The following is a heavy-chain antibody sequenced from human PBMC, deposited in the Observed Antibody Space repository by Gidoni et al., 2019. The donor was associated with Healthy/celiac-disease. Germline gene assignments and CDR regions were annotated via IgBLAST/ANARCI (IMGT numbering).Heavy chain of an antibody. Sequence: QVQLVQSGAEVKKPGASLKVSCKPSGYTFTSYYMHWVRQAPGQGLEWMGIINPSGGSTSYAQKFQGRVTMTRDTSTSTVYMELSSLRSEDTAVYYCARDPAGVRVAYYFDYWGQGTLVTVSS. CDR3: ARDPAGVRVAYYFDY. J-gene: IGHJ4*02. D-gene: IGHD2-8*02. CDR1: GYTFTSYY. V-gene: IGHV1-46*01. CDR2: INPSGGST.